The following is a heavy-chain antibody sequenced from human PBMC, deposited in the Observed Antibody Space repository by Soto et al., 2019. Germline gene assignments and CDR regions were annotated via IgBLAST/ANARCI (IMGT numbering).Heavy chain of an antibody. CDR3: ARQGYYHYYGMDV. CDR2: IDPSDSYT. CDR1: GYSFTSYW. J-gene: IGHJ6*01. V-gene: IGHV5-10-1*01. Sequence: GESLKISCKGSGYSFTSYWISWVRQMPGKGLEWMGRIDPSDSYTKYSPSFQGHVTISADKSISTAYVQWSSLKASDTAMYYCARQGYYHYYGMDVWAQGTTVTVS.